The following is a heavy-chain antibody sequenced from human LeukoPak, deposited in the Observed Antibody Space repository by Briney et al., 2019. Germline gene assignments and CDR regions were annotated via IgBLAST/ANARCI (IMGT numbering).Heavy chain of an antibody. Sequence: PGRSLRLSCTASGFTFGDYAMSWVRQAPGKGLEWVGFTRSKAYGGTTEYAASVKGRFTISRDDSKSIVYLQMNSLKTEDTAVYYCTRTYYYDSSGSIWGQGTTVTVSS. D-gene: IGHD3-22*01. CDR3: TRTYYYDSSGSI. V-gene: IGHV3-49*04. CDR1: GFTFGDYA. CDR2: TRSKAYGGTT. J-gene: IGHJ6*02.